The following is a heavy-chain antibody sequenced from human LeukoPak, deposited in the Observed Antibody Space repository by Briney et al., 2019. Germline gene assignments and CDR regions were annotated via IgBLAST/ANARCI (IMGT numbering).Heavy chain of an antibody. D-gene: IGHD3-22*01. CDR1: GGSISSSSYY. CDR3: ARDYYDSSGYPN. J-gene: IGHJ4*02. CDR2: IYYSGST. V-gene: IGHV4-39*02. Sequence: PSETLSLTCTVSGGSISSSSYYWGWIRQPPGKGLEWIGSIYYSGSTYYSPSLKSRVTISVDTSKNQFSLKLSSVTAADTAVYYCARDYYDSSGYPNWGQGTLVTVSS.